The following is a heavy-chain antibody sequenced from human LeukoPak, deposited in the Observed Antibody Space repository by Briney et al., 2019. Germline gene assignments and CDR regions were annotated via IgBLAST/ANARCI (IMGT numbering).Heavy chain of an antibody. CDR2: ISAYNGNT. D-gene: IGHD2-2*01. J-gene: IGHJ4*02. CDR3: ARDCSSTSCYVY. Sequence: ASVKVSCKASGYTFTSYGISWVRQAPGQGLEWMGWISAYNGNTNYAQKLQGRVIMTTDTSTSTAYMELRSLRSDDTAVYYCARDCSSTSCYVYWGQGTLVTVSS. CDR1: GYTFTSYG. V-gene: IGHV1-18*01.